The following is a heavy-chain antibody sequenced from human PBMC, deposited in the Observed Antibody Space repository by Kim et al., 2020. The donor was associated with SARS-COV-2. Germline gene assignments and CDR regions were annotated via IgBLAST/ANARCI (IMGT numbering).Heavy chain of an antibody. CDR1: GYTFTGYY. V-gene: IGHV1-2*02. J-gene: IGHJ4*02. Sequence: ASVKVSCKASGYTFTGYYMHWVRQAPGQGLEWMGWINPNSGGTNYAQKFQGRVTMTRDTSISTAYMELSRLRSDDTAVYYCARVLRSGWYYFDYWGQGTLVTVSS. CDR3: ARVLRSGWYYFDY. CDR2: INPNSGGT. D-gene: IGHD6-19*01.